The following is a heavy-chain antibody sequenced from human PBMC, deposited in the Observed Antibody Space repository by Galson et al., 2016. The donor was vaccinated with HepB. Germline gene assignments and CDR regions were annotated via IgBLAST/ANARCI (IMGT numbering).Heavy chain of an antibody. CDR1: SDSFTGSSYY. CDR3: ARTFVDIYGRRYFDY. D-gene: IGHD5-18*01. V-gene: IGHV4-39*02. CDR2: ISYSGNT. J-gene: IGHJ4*02. Sequence: LSLTCTVSSDSFTGSSYYWAWIRQPPGKGLEWIGSISYSGNTYYNPSLKSRVTMSVDTSRKHFSLKLISVTAADTAVFYCARTFVDIYGRRYFDYWGQGTLVSVS.